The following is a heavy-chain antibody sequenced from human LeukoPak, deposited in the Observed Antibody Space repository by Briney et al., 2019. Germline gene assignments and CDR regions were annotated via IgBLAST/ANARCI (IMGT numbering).Heavy chain of an antibody. CDR3: ARASIVVVPAAIRRHYYYYMDV. CDR2: IKQDGSEK. Sequence: GGSLRLSCAASGFTFSSYWMSWVRQAPGKGLEWVANIKQDGSEKYYVDSVKGRFTISRDNAKNSLYLQMNSLRAEDTAVYYCARASIVVVPAAIRRHYYYYMDVWGKGTTVTVSS. V-gene: IGHV3-7*01. D-gene: IGHD2-2*01. CDR1: GFTFSSYW. J-gene: IGHJ6*03.